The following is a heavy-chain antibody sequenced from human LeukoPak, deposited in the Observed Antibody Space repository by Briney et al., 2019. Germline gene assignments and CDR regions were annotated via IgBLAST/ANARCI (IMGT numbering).Heavy chain of an antibody. J-gene: IGHJ4*02. CDR2: ISSSSSYI. CDR3: ARGGIEQQLVPFDY. Sequence: GGSLRLSCAASGFTFSSYSMNWVRQAPGKGLEWVSSISSSSSYIYYADSVKGRFTISRDNAKNSLYLQMNSLRAEDTAVYYCARGGIEQQLVPFDYWGQGXLXTVSS. CDR1: GFTFSSYS. V-gene: IGHV3-21*01. D-gene: IGHD6-13*01.